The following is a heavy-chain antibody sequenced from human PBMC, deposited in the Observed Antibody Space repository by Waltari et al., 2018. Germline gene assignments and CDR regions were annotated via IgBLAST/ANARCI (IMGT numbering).Heavy chain of an antibody. J-gene: IGHJ4*02. D-gene: IGHD5-12*01. CDR3: ARERGYSGYDRSGYVDY. V-gene: IGHV1-2*06. Sequence: QVQLVQSGAEVKKPGASVKVSCKASGYTFTGYYMHWVRQAPGQGLEWRGRINPNSGGTNYAQKFQGRVTMTRDRSSSTAYMELSRLGSDDTAVYYCARERGYSGYDRSGYVDYWGQGTLVTVSS. CDR2: INPNSGGT. CDR1: GYTFTGYY.